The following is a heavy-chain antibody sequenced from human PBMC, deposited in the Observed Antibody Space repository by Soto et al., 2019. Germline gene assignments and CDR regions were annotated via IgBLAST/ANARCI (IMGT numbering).Heavy chain of an antibody. V-gene: IGHV3-64*01. Sequence: EAQLVESGGGLVQPGGSLRLSCAASGFTFSNYEIHWVRQAPGKGLEYVSGISNNGAHTDYAKSVKGRFTISRVNSENTLYLQMGSLRAEDMALYYCARRGYGSRWPNVYMDVWGKGTTVTVSS. CDR3: ARRGYGSRWPNVYMDV. D-gene: IGHD6-13*01. CDR1: GFTFSNYE. CDR2: ISNNGAHT. J-gene: IGHJ6*03.